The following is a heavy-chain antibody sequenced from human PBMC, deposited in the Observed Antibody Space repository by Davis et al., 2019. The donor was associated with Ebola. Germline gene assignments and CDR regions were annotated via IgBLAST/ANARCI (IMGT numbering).Heavy chain of an antibody. D-gene: IGHD3-22*01. V-gene: IGHV1-69*04. Sequence: AASVKVSCKASGGTFSSYAISWVRQAPGQGLEWMGRIIPILGIANYAQKFQGRVTITADKSTSTAYMELSSLRSEDTAVYYCARGVSNYYDSSGYYLPGGWFDPWGQGTLVTVSS. CDR1: GGTFSSYA. CDR3: ARGVSNYYDSSGYYLPGGWFDP. J-gene: IGHJ5*02. CDR2: IIPILGIA.